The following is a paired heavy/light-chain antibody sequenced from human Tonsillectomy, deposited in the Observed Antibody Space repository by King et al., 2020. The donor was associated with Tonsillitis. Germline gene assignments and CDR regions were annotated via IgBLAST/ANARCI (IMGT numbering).Heavy chain of an antibody. V-gene: IGHV4-34*01. CDR1: GGSFSAYY. J-gene: IGHJ4*02. Sequence: QVHMQQWGAGLLQPSETLSLTCAVYGGSFSAYYWSWIRQPPGKGLEWIGEINHSGRTNYKPSLKSRVTISVDTSKNQLSLKLTSVTAADTAVYYCARGRSWYGSGSYYNFFDNWGQGTLVTASS. CDR3: ARGRSWYGSGSYYNFFDN. D-gene: IGHD3-10*01. CDR2: INHSGRT.
Light chain of an antibody. CDR1: SSDVGGNTY. J-gene: IGLJ3*02. CDR3: CSYVGDSWV. V-gene: IGLV2-11*01. Sequence: QSALTQPRSVSGSPGQSVTISCTGASSDVGGNTYVSWYQQHPGNAPQLMLYDVTKRPSGVPDRFSGSKSDNTASLTISGLQAEDEADYHCCSYVGDSWVFGGGTTLTVL. CDR2: DVT.